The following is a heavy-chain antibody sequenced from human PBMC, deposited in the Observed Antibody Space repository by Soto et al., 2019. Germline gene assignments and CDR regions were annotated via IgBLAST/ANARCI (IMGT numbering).Heavy chain of an antibody. Sequence: QVHLVQSGSAVKKPGSSVRVSCKASGGSFSDYAVSWVRQAPGQGLEWMGGLIPIFGTTNYAQKFQGRVTITADKSTNSAYMTLSRLPPEDTAVYFCARSIGSSSFYFDFWGQGTLITVSS. CDR1: GGSFSDYA. V-gene: IGHV1-69*06. J-gene: IGHJ4*02. D-gene: IGHD6-6*01. CDR2: LIPIFGTT. CDR3: ARSIGSSSFYFDF.